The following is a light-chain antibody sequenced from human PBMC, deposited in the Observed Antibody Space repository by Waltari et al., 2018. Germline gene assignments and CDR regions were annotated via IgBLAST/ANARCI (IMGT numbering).Light chain of an antibody. CDR1: QQITNF. CDR2: AVS. J-gene: IGKJ4*01. CDR3: QQYDNLPVT. Sequence: DIQMTQSPSSLSASVGDKVTITCQASQQITNFLNWYQHKPGKAPQLPIYAVSNLETGVPSRFRGSGSGTDFTLTITNLQPDDFATYYCQQYDNLPVTFGGGTRVDI. V-gene: IGKV1-33*01.